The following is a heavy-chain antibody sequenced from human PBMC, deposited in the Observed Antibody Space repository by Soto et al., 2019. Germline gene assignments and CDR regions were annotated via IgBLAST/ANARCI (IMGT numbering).Heavy chain of an antibody. CDR3: ARDGTAMARGYYYYEMDV. CDR2: IWYDGTKQ. CDR1: GFTFSSYG. V-gene: IGHV3-33*01. J-gene: IGHJ6*02. Sequence: PVGSLRLSCAASGFTFSSYGMHWVRQAPGKGLEWVALIWYDGTKQYYADSVKGRFTISRDNSKNTLYVQMNSLRAEDTAVYYCARDGTAMARGYYYYEMDVWGQGTTVTVSS. D-gene: IGHD5-18*01.